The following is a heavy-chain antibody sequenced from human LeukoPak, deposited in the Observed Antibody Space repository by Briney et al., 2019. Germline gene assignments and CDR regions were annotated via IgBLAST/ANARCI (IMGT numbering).Heavy chain of an antibody. Sequence: GASVKVSCKASGGTFSSYAISWVRQAPGQGLEWMGGIIPIFGTANYAQKFQGRVTITADESTSTAYMELSSLRSEDTGVYYCARDYDILTGYKYDAFDIWGQGTMVTVSS. CDR1: GGTFSSYA. CDR2: IIPIFGTA. D-gene: IGHD3-9*01. V-gene: IGHV1-69*13. J-gene: IGHJ3*02. CDR3: ARDYDILTGYKYDAFDI.